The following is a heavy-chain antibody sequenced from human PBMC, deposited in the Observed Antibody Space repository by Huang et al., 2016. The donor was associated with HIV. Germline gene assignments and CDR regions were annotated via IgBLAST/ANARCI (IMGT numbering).Heavy chain of an antibody. D-gene: IGHD3-22*01. Sequence: QVQLVQSGGEVKKPGASVKVSCKASDYTFTSYGISWVRQAPGQGLEWMGWIGTNNGYTNDAQKFQGRVTMTTDTSTSTAYMELRSLRSDDTAVYYCGGSSGYWSFDYWGQGTLVTVSS. CDR3: GGSSGYWSFDY. CDR2: IGTNNGYT. V-gene: IGHV1-18*04. CDR1: DYTFTSYG. J-gene: IGHJ4*02.